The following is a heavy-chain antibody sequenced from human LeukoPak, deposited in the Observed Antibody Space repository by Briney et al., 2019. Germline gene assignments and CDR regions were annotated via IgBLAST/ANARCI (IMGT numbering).Heavy chain of an antibody. CDR3: ARDRCSSTSCFGSGYYYYYYGMDV. CDR2: INPNSGGT. CDR1: GYTFTSYY. Sequence: ASVKVSCKASGYTFTSYYMHWVRQAPGQGLEWMGWINPNSGGTNYAQKFQGWVTMTRDTSISTAYMELSSLRSEDTAVYYCARDRCSSTSCFGSGYYYYYYGMDVWGQGTTVTVSS. D-gene: IGHD2-2*01. J-gene: IGHJ6*02. V-gene: IGHV1-2*04.